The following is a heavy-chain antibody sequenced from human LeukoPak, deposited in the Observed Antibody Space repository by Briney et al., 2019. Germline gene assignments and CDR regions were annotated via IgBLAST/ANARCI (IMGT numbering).Heavy chain of an antibody. V-gene: IGHV1-69*04. CDR3: ARGGTMVRGVIDY. CDR1: GGTFSSYA. Sequence: SVTVSCKASGGTFSSYAISWVRQAPGQGLEWMGRIIPILGIANYAQKFQGRVTITADKSTSTAYMELSSLRSEDTAVYYCARGGTMVRGVIDYWGQGTLVTVSS. CDR2: IIPILGIA. D-gene: IGHD3-10*01. J-gene: IGHJ4*02.